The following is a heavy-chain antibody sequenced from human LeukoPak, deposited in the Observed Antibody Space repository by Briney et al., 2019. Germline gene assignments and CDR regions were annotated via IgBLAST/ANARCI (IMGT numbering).Heavy chain of an antibody. CDR1: GFTFSSYE. Sequence: PGGSLRLSCAASGFTFSSYEMNWVRQAPGKGLEWVSYISSSGTIYYADSVKGRFTISRDNARNSLSLQMNSLRDEDTAVYYCARDRGAYYFDYWGQGTLVTVSS. V-gene: IGHV3-48*03. CDR3: ARDRGAYYFDY. J-gene: IGHJ4*02. CDR2: ISSSGTI.